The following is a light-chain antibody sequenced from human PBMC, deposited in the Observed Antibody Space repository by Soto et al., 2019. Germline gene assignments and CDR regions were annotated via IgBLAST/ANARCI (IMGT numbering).Light chain of an antibody. CDR1: SSNIGSNT. J-gene: IGLJ2*01. CDR3: AAWGDSLNDYVV. Sequence: QSVLTQPPSASGTPGQRVSISCSGSSSNIGSNTVNWYQQVPGTAPKLLIYSNNRRPSGVPDRFSGSKSGTSASLAISGLQSEDEADYYCAAWGDSLNDYVVFGGGTKLTVL. CDR2: SNN. V-gene: IGLV1-44*01.